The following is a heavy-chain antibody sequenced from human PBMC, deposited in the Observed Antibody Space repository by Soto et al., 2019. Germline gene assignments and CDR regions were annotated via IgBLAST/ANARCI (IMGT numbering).Heavy chain of an antibody. J-gene: IGHJ1*01. CDR3: ARSISAAAAYFQH. Sequence: ASVKVSCKASGYTFTSYAMHWVRQAPGQRLEWMGWINAGNGNTKYSQKFQGRVTITRDTSASTAYMELSSLRSEDTAVYYCARSISAAAAYFQHWGQGTLVTVSS. V-gene: IGHV1-3*01. D-gene: IGHD6-13*01. CDR2: INAGNGNT. CDR1: GYTFTSYA.